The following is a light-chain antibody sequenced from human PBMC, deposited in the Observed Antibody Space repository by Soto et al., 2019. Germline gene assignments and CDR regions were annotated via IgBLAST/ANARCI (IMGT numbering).Light chain of an antibody. CDR1: QSVCSRC. J-gene: IGKJ1*01. Sequence: ETVLTQSPGTLSLSPGERVTLSFRASQSVCSRCLAWYQQKPGQSPRLLIYGASSSATGIPDRFSGSGSGTDFTLNISRLEPEDFAVYYCQHYGTTPWPFGQGTNVGIK. CDR3: QHYGTTPWP. V-gene: IGKV3-20*01. CDR2: GAS.